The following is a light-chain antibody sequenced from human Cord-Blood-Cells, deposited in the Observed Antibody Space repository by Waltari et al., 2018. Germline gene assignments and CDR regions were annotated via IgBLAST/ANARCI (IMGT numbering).Light chain of an antibody. J-gene: IGKJ2*01. CDR3: QQSYSTPYT. CDR1: QSISSY. CDR2: AAS. Sequence: DIQMTQSPSSLSASVGDRVTITCRASQSISSYLNWYHQKPGKAPKLLSYAASILQSGVPSRFSGSGSGTDFTLTISSLQPEDFATYYCQQSYSTPYTYGQGTKLEIK. V-gene: IGKV1-39*01.